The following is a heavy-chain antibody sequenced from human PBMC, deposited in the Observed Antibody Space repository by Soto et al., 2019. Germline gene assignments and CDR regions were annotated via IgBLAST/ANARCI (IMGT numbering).Heavy chain of an antibody. CDR3: ARRGIAVAGYYYYYGMDV. CDR1: GYTFTSYG. V-gene: IGHV1-18*01. Sequence: ASVKVSCKASGYTFTSYGISWVRQAPGQGLEWMGWISAYNGNTNYAQKLQGRVTMTTDTSTSTAYMELRSLRSDDTAVYYCARRGIAVAGYYYYYGMDVWGQGTTVTVSS. J-gene: IGHJ6*02. CDR2: ISAYNGNT. D-gene: IGHD6-19*01.